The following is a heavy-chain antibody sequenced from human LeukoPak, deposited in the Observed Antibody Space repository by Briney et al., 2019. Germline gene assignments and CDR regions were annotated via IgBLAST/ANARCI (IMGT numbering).Heavy chain of an antibody. V-gene: IGHV3-30*02. CDR1: GFTFSSYG. D-gene: IGHD2/OR15-2a*01. CDR2: IRYDGSNK. J-gene: IGHJ6*03. CDR3: AKLDAGIYYYYYYMDV. Sequence: GGSLRLSCAAPGFTFSSYGMHWVRQAPGKGLEWVAFIRYDGSNKYYADSVKGRFTISRDNSKNTLYLQMNSLRAEDTAVYYCAKLDAGIYYYYYYMDVWGKGTTVTVSS.